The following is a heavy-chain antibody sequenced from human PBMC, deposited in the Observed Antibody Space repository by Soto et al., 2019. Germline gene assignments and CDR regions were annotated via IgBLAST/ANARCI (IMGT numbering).Heavy chain of an antibody. D-gene: IGHD6-13*01. Sequence: PSETLSLTCAVYGGSFSGYYWSWIRQPPGKGLEWIGEINHSGSTNYNPSLKSRVTISVDTSKNQFSLKLSSVTAADTAVYYCARTPAAAGTILFEKENWGQGTLVTVSS. CDR3: ARTPAAAGTILFEKEN. V-gene: IGHV4-34*01. J-gene: IGHJ4*02. CDR2: INHSGST. CDR1: GGSFSGYY.